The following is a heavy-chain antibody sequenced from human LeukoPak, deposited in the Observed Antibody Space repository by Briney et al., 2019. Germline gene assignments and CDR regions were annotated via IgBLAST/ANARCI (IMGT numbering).Heavy chain of an antibody. D-gene: IGHD3-16*02. Sequence: PSETLSLTCAVYGGSFSGYYWNWIRQPPGKGLEWIGEINHRGSTNYNPSLKSRVTMSVDTSENQFSLKLSSVTAADTAVYYCARGRTTYDYVWGSYRPPDYWGQGTLVTVSS. V-gene: IGHV4-34*01. CDR2: INHRGST. J-gene: IGHJ4*02. CDR1: GGSFSGYY. CDR3: ARGRTTYDYVWGSYRPPDY.